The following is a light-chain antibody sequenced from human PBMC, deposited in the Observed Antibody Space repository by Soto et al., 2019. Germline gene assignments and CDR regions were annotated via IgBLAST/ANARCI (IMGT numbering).Light chain of an antibody. CDR1: QSGSTSY. CDR2: VVT. V-gene: IGKV3-20*01. Sequence: EVALTQSPGTLAFPPGEIATLSWRAPQSGSTSYLAWYQHKSGQAPRLLIYVVTSRATGIPDRFSGSGSGTDVTLTISRLGREDLAVYYCQQYGSSPPITLGEGTRLEIK. CDR3: QQYGSSPPIT. J-gene: IGKJ5*01.